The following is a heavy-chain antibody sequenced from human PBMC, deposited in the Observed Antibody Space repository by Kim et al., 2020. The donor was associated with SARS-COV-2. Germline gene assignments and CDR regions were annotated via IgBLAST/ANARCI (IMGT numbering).Heavy chain of an antibody. CDR2: IYSGGST. V-gene: IGHV3-53*01. CDR1: GFTVSSNY. J-gene: IGHJ4*02. D-gene: IGHD4-17*01. Sequence: GGSLRLSCAASGFTVSSNYMSWVRQAPGKGLEWVSVIYSGGSTYYADSVKGRFTISRDNSKNTLYLQMNSLRAEDTPVYYCARDSTTVVTPGYWGQGTLVTVSS. CDR3: ARDSTTVVTPGY.